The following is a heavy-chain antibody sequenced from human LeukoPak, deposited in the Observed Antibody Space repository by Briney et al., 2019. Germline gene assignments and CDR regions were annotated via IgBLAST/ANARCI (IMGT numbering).Heavy chain of an antibody. CDR3: ASLGDATASY. Sequence: GASVKVSCKVSGYTLTDLSIHWVRQARVKGLEWVGGFDPEDGERIYAQNFQGRVTLTEDTSTDTAYMELSRLRSDDTAVYYCASLGDATASYWGQGTLVTVSS. D-gene: IGHD5-18*01. CDR1: GYTLTDLS. CDR2: FDPEDGER. J-gene: IGHJ4*02. V-gene: IGHV1-24*01.